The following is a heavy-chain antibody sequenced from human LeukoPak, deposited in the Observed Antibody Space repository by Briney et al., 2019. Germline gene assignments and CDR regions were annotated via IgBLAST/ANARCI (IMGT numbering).Heavy chain of an antibody. J-gene: IGHJ6*02. CDR3: AILTAMDYYYGMDV. CDR2: IIPILGIA. D-gene: IGHD5-18*01. Sequence: SVKVSCKASGGTFSSYAISWVRQAPGQGLEWMGRIIPILGIANYAQKFQGRVTITADKSTSTAYMELSSLRSEDTVVYYCAILTAMDYYYGMDVWGQGTTVTVSS. CDR1: GGTFSSYA. V-gene: IGHV1-69*04.